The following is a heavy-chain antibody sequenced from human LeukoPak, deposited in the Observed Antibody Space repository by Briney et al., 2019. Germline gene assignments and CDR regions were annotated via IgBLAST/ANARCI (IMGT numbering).Heavy chain of an antibody. CDR2: IYYSGST. CDR1: GGSISSSSYC. CDR3: ARQVGGYSYGSFSFDY. V-gene: IGHV4-39*01. Sequence: SETLSLTCTVSGGSISSSSYCWGWIRQPPGKGLEWIGSIYYSGSTYYNPSLKSRVTISVDTSKDQFSLKLSSVTAADTAVYYCARQVGGYSYGSFSFDYWGQGTLVTVSS. D-gene: IGHD5-18*01. J-gene: IGHJ4*02.